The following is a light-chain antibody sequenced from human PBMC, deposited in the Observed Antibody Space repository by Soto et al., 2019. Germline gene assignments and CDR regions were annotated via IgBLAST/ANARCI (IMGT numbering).Light chain of an antibody. V-gene: IGKV1-39*01. CDR1: QNIRNY. CDR3: QQIHSTSSYT. J-gene: IGKJ2*01. Sequence: DIQMTQSPSSLSASVGDRVTITCRASQNIRNYLNWYQQRPGKTPNLLVYAASNLRGGVPSRFSGGGSGTDFTLTISSLQPKDFATYYCQQIHSTSSYTFGQGTKVDIK. CDR2: AAS.